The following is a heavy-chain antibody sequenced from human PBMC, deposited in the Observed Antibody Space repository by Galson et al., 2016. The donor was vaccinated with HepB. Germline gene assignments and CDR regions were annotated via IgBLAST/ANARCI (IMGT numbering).Heavy chain of an antibody. CDR2: ISHSVTT. CDR1: AGSISGYY. Sequence: SETLSLTCTVSAGSISGYYWNWIRQPPGKGLEWIGYISHSVTTNYNPSLKSRVTISVDTSKNQFSLKLSSVTAADTAVYYCARHPHADSRWWDYWGQGTLVTVSS. D-gene: IGHD3-22*01. J-gene: IGHJ4*02. V-gene: IGHV4-59*08. CDR3: ARHPHADSRWWDY.